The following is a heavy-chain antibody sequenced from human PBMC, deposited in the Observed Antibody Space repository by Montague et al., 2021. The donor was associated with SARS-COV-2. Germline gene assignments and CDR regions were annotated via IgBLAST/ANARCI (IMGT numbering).Heavy chain of an antibody. CDR3: AREDTYGYWSSYFDL. CDR1: GFTFSNYE. CDR2: ISRSGDTI. Sequence: SLRLSFAASGFTFSNYEMNWVRQAPGKGLEWVSYISRSGDTIYYADSVMGRFTISRDNAKNSLYLQLDSLRAEDTAVYYCAREDTYGYWSSYFDLWGRGTLVTVSS. D-gene: IGHD5-18*01. J-gene: IGHJ4*02. V-gene: IGHV3-48*03.